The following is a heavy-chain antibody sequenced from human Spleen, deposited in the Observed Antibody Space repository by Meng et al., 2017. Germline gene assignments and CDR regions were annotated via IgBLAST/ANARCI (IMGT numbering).Heavy chain of an antibody. J-gene: IGHJ6*02. V-gene: IGHV4-34*01. CDR2: INHSGST. Sequence: ESLKISCAASGFTFDDYGMSWVRQAPGKGLEWIGEINHSGSTNYNPSLKSRVTISVDTSKNQFSLKLSSVTAADTAVYYCARGIRAGLTPAAVPSAAEYGMDVWGQGTTVTVSS. CDR1: GFTFDDYG. CDR3: ARGIRAGLTPAAVPSAAEYGMDV. D-gene: IGHD6-13*01.